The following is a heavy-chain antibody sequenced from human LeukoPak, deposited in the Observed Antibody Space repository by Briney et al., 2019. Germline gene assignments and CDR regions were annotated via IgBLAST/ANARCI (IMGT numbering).Heavy chain of an antibody. CDR1: GGSISSYY. CDR2: IYTSGST. D-gene: IGHD3-22*01. V-gene: IGHV4-4*07. J-gene: IGHJ4*02. Sequence: ASQTLSLTCTVSGGSISSYYWSWIRQPAGKGLEWIGRIYTSGSTNYNPSLKSRVTMSVDTSKNQFSLKLSSVTAADTAVYYCARDRSAASSGYYPFDYWGQGTLVTVSS. CDR3: ARDRSAASSGYYPFDY.